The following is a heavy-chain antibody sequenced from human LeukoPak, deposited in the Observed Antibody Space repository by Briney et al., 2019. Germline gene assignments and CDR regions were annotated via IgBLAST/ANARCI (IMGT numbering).Heavy chain of an antibody. D-gene: IGHD3-3*01. CDR3: QSRFLEWLLDY. CDR1: GDSIRSNNYY. CDR2: IYDTGST. Sequence: SETLSLTCTVSGDSIRSNNYYWGRIRQPPGKGLEWIGSIYDTGSTFYNPSLKSRVIISVDTSKNQFSLKLSSVTAADTAVYYCQSRFLEWLLDYWGQGTLVTVSS. J-gene: IGHJ4*02. V-gene: IGHV4-39*01.